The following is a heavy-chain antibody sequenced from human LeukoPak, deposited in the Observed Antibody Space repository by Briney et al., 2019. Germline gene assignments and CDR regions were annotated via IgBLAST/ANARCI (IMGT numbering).Heavy chain of an antibody. CDR1: GYTFTGYY. V-gene: IGHV1-2*02. J-gene: IGHJ4*02. D-gene: IGHD1-26*01. Sequence: ASVKVSCKASGYTFTGYYIHWVRQAPGQGLEWMGWINPNSGGTNYAQKFQGRVTMTRDTSISTAYMELSRLRSDDTAVYYCARDADALVGALHYWGQGTLVTVSS. CDR3: ARDADALVGALHY. CDR2: INPNSGGT.